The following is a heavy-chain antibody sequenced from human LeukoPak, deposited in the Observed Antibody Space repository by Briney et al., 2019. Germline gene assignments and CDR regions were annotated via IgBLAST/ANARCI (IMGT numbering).Heavy chain of an antibody. CDR3: TRTHIAQYDFWTASL. CDR2: ISSISTYT. Sequence: GGSLRLSCAASGFTFSSYGMNWVRQAPGKGPEWVSSISSISTYTHCADSVKGRFTISRDNAKNSLYLQMNSLRAEDTAVYYCTRTHIAQYDFWTASLWGQGTLVTVSS. V-gene: IGHV3-21*01. D-gene: IGHD3-3*01. CDR1: GFTFSSYG. J-gene: IGHJ4*02.